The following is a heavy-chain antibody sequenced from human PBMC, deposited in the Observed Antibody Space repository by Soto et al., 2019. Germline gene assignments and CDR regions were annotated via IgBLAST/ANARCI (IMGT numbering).Heavy chain of an antibody. CDR3: AKDSDTSSTNFGVYYYYGMDV. J-gene: IGHJ6*02. V-gene: IGHV3-30*18. CDR2: ISYDGSNK. CDR1: GFTFSSYG. D-gene: IGHD2-2*01. Sequence: QPGGSLRLSCAASGFTFSSYGMHWVRQSPGKGLEWVAVISYDGSNKYYADSVKGRFTISRDNSKNTLYLQMNSLRAEDTAVYYCAKDSDTSSTNFGVYYYYGMDVWGQGTTVTVSS.